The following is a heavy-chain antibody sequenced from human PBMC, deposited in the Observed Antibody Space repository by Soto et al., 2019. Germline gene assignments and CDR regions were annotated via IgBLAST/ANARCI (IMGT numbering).Heavy chain of an antibody. CDR2: LWYDGSNK. Sequence: QVQLVESGGGVVQPGRSLRLCCAASGFTFSSYGMHWVRQAPGKGLEWVAVLWYDGSNKYYADSVKGRFTTSRDNSKNTLYLQMNSLRAEDTAVYYCARGYGWFDPWGQGTLVTVSS. V-gene: IGHV3-33*01. CDR1: GFTFSSYG. J-gene: IGHJ5*02. D-gene: IGHD6-13*01. CDR3: ARGYGWFDP.